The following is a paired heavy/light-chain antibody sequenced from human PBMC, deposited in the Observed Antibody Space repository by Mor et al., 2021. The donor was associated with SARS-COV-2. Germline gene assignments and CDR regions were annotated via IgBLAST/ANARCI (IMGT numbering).Heavy chain of an antibody. CDR2: IIPVLGIP. D-gene: IGHD6-19*01. Sequence: QVQLVQSGAEVKKPGSSVKVSCKASGGTFSSYTFNWVRQAPGQGLEWMGRIIPVLGIPKHAQQFQGRVTITADKSTGTAFMELSSLRSEDSAVYFCASPRGVGGNPFTRYYNAMDVWGQGTTVTVSS. CDR3: ASPRGVGGNPFTRYYNAMDV. J-gene: IGHJ6*02. CDR1: GGTFSSYT. V-gene: IGHV1-69*02.
Light chain of an antibody. CDR2: DDS. J-gene: IGLJ3*02. V-gene: IGLV3-21*02. CDR1: SIGSKS. CDR3: QVWDSSSDQVV. Sequence: SYVLTQPPSVSVAPGQTARITCGGDSIGSKSVHWYQQKPGQAPVLVVYDDSDRPSGIPERFSGSNSGTTATLTISRVEAGDGADYYCQVWDSSSDQVVFGGGTKLTVL.